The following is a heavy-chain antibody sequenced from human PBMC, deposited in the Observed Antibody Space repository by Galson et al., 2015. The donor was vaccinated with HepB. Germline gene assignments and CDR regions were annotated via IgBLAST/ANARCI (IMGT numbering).Heavy chain of an antibody. Sequence: SLRLSCAASEFTFSSYWMNWVRQSPGKGLEWVANINPDGSEKYYVASLKARFTISRDNAKNSLYLQLDGLRAEDTAVYYSARRISLVRGIITKPNYYYGMDVWGQGTTVTVAS. CDR3: ARRISLVRGIITKPNYYYGMDV. CDR1: EFTFSSYW. V-gene: IGHV3-7*03. D-gene: IGHD3-10*01. CDR2: INPDGSEK. J-gene: IGHJ6*02.